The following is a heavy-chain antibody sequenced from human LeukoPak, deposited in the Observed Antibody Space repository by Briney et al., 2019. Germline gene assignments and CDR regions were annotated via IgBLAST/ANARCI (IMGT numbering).Heavy chain of an antibody. Sequence: GSLRLSCAASGFTVSSNYMSWVRQPPGKGLEWIGEINHSGRTDYNASLKSRVTISVDMSKNQFSLKLRSVTAADTAVYYCARGVIRAVTVLGYWGQGTLVTVSS. D-gene: IGHD3-16*02. J-gene: IGHJ4*02. CDR2: INHSGRT. V-gene: IGHV4-34*01. CDR1: GFTVSSNY. CDR3: ARGVIRAVTVLGY.